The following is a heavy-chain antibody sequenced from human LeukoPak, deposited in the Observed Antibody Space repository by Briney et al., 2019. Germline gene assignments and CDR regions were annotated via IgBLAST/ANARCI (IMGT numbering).Heavy chain of an antibody. D-gene: IGHD3-9*01. V-gene: IGHV4-61*09. CDR2: IYTSGST. J-gene: IGHJ4*02. CDR3: ARSYFDWLPSALGY. CDR1: GGSISSGGYY. Sequence: SQTLSLTCTVSGGSISSGGYYWSWIRQPPGKGLEWIGYIYTSGSTNYNPSLKSRVTISVDTSKNQFSLKLSSVTAADTAVYYCARSYFDWLPSALGYWGQGTLVTVSS.